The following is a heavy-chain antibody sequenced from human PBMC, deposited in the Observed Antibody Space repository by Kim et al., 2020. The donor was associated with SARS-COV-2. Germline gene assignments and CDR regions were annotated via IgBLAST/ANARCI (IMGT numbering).Heavy chain of an antibody. Sequence: GGSLRLSCVASGFTFSDYAMSWVRQAPGKGLEWVSGIIESGDDTFYADSVKGRFTLSRDNSRGTLSLEMRSLRAEDTAIYYCARDYSNPPRRNRDSLGPRVFAFWGPGATVTVSS. CDR1: GFTFSDYA. D-gene: IGHD2-21*01. J-gene: IGHJ3*01. CDR3: ARDYSNPPRRNRDSLGPRVFAF. CDR2: IIESGDDT. V-gene: IGHV3-23*01.